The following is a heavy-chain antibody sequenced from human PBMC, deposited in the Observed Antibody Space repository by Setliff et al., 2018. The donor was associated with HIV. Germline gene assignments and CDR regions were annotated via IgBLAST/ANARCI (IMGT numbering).Heavy chain of an antibody. D-gene: IGHD6-13*01. J-gene: IGHJ4*02. CDR1: GFTFSDYY. Sequence: GGSLRLSCAASGFTFSDYYMSWVRQAPGKGLEWVSIIYTGGSTYYADSVKGRFTISRDNAKNTRYLQMNSLRAEDTAVYYCTRGDYSSRYDYWGQGTLVTVSS. CDR2: IYTGGST. CDR3: TRGDYSSRYDY. V-gene: IGHV3-66*01.